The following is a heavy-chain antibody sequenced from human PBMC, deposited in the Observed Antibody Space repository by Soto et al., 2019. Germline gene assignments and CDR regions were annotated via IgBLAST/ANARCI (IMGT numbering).Heavy chain of an antibody. J-gene: IGHJ4*02. CDR3: ARHPAMLPSFDY. V-gene: IGHV5-10-1*03. D-gene: IGHD5-18*01. Sequence: EVQLVQSGSEVRKPGESLRISCQGSGYTFTNFWISWVRQMPGKGLEWMGRIDPRDSYTNYSPSFQGHVTISVDKSISTAYLQWSSLKASDAAMYYCARHPAMLPSFDYWGQGALVTLSS. CDR1: GYTFTNFW. CDR2: IDPRDSYT.